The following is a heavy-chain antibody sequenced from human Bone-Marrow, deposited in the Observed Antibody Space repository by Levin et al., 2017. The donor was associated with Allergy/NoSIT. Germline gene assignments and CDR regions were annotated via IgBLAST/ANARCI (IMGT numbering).Heavy chain of an antibody. CDR1: GFTFSSYA. Sequence: GESLKISCAASGFTFSSYAMSWVRQAPGKGLEWVSAISGSGGSTYYADSVKGRFTISRDNSKNTLYLQMNSLRAEDTAVYYCAKAAVAAYYYGMDVWGQGTTVTVSS. CDR2: ISGSGGST. V-gene: IGHV3-23*01. J-gene: IGHJ6*02. D-gene: IGHD6-19*01. CDR3: AKAAVAAYYYGMDV.